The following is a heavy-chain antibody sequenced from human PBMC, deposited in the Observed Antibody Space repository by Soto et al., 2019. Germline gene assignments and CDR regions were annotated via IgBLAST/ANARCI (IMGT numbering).Heavy chain of an antibody. V-gene: IGHV3-9*01. CDR3: AKASGRDGYTPFDY. D-gene: IGHD5-12*01. CDR1: GFTFDDFA. CDR2: ITWNSGTI. J-gene: IGHJ4*02. Sequence: EVQLVESGGGLVQPGRSLRLSCAASGFTFDDFAMHWVRQPPGKGLEWVSIITWNSGTIAYADSVKGRFTISRDNAKNSLYLQMNSLRAEDTALYFCAKASGRDGYTPFDYWGQGTLVTVSS.